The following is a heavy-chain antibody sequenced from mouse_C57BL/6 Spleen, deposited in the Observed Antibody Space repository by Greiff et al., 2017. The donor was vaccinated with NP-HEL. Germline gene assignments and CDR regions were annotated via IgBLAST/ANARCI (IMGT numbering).Heavy chain of an antibody. CDR1: GYTFTSYW. V-gene: IGHV1-55*01. J-gene: IGHJ3*01. Sequence: VQLQQSGAELVKPGASVKMSCKASGYTFTSYWITWVKQRPGQGLEWIGDIYPGSGSTNYNEKFKSKATLTVDTSSSTAYMQLSSLTSEDSAVYYCAREDYDYDDFAYWGQGTLVTVSA. CDR2: IYPGSGST. D-gene: IGHD2-4*01. CDR3: AREDYDYDDFAY.